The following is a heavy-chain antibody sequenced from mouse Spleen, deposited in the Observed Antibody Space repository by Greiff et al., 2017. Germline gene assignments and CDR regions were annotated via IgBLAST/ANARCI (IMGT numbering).Heavy chain of an antibody. J-gene: IGHJ1*01. D-gene: IGHD2-3*01. CDR3: ARGRGLLRGYFDV. Sequence: EVKLMESGGGLVQSGRSLRLSCATSGFTFSDFYMEWVRQAPGKGLEWIAASRNKANDYTTEYSASVKGRFIVSRDTSQSILYLQMNALRAEDTAIYYCARGRGLLRGYFDVWGAGTTVTVSS. CDR1: GFTFSDFY. CDR2: SRNKANDYTT. V-gene: IGHV7-1*01.